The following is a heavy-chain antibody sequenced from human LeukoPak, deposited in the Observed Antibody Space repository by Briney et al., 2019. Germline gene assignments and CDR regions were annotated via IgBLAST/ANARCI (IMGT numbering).Heavy chain of an antibody. CDR1: GGSISSYY. CDR3: ARDGVQQLVHWFDP. V-gene: IGHV4-4*07. Sequence: SETLSLTCTVSGGSISSYYWSWIRQPAGKGLEWIGRIYTSGSTNYNPSLKSRVTMSVDTSKNQFSLKLSSVTAADTAVYYCARDGVQQLVHWFDPWGQGTLVAVSS. J-gene: IGHJ5*02. D-gene: IGHD6-6*01. CDR2: IYTSGST.